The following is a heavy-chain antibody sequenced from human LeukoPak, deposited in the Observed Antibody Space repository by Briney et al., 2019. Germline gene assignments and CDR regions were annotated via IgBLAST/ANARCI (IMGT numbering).Heavy chain of an antibody. Sequence: SHYGMSWVRQPPGKGLEWIGNIDYSGSTHYNPSLKSRVTISIGTSKNQISLILSSVTAADTAVYYCARRPAYYDTTGYYFTFDYWGQGTLVTVSS. D-gene: IGHD3-22*01. J-gene: IGHJ4*02. CDR3: ARRPAYYDTTGYYFTFDY. CDR1: SHYG. CDR2: IDYSGST. V-gene: IGHV4-39*01.